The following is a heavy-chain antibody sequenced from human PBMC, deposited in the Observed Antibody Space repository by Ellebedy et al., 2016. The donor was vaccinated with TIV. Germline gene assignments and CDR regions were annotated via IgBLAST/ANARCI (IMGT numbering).Heavy chain of an antibody. D-gene: IGHD5-12*01. CDR2: IRSKAYGGTT. J-gene: IGHJ6*02. Sequence: GGSLRLSXTASGFTFGDYAMSWFRQAPGKGLEWVGFIRSKAYGGTTEYAASVKGRFTISRDDSKSIAYLQMNSLKTEDTAVYYCTREHSGYDKRETYYYYYYGMDVWGQGTTVTVSS. CDR3: TREHSGYDKRETYYYYYYGMDV. CDR1: GFTFGDYA. V-gene: IGHV3-49*03.